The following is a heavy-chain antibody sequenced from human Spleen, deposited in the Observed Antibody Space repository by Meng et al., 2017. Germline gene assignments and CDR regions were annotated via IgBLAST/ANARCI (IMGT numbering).Heavy chain of an antibody. Sequence: ASVKVSCKASGYTFPDYLLHWVRRAPGQGLEWMGRINPKSGDTHYAQRFQGRVTMTGDTSISTVYMELSGLRSDDTAMYYCARDEDISAAGKLFVDYWGQGTLVTVSS. D-gene: IGHD6-13*01. CDR3: ARDEDISAAGKLFVDY. V-gene: IGHV1-2*06. CDR2: INPKSGDT. J-gene: IGHJ4*02. CDR1: GYTFPDYL.